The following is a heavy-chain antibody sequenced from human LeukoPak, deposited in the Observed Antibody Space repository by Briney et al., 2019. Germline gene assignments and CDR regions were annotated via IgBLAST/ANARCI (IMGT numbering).Heavy chain of an antibody. CDR1: GFTFSSYA. D-gene: IGHD3-22*01. J-gene: IGHJ4*02. V-gene: IGHV3-23*01. CDR2: ISGSGGST. CDR3: ARRGDSSGYSFDY. Sequence: GGSLRLSCAASGFTFSSYAMSWVRQAPGKGLEWVLAISGSGGSTYYADSVKGRFTISRDNSKNTLYLQMNSLRAEDTAVYYCARRGDSSGYSFDYWGQGTLVTVSS.